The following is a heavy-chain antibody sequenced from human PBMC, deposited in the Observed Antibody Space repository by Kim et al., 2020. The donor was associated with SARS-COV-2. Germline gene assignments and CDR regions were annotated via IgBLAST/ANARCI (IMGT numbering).Heavy chain of an antibody. V-gene: IGHV2-5*01. D-gene: IGHD3-16*01. Sequence: RYSPALKSRITITKDTSKNQVVLTMTNMDPVDTATYYCAHTSSFWGSFDYWGQGTLVTVSS. CDR3: AHTSSFWGSFDY. J-gene: IGHJ4*02.